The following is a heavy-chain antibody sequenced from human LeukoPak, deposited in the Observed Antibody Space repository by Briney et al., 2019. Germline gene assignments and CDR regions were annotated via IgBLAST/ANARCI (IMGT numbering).Heavy chain of an antibody. CDR2: INHSGST. CDR1: GGSFSGYY. V-gene: IGHV4-34*01. CDR3: ARGRPGSSGWYGRFDY. J-gene: IGHJ4*02. Sequence: SETLSLTCAVYGGSFSGYYWSWIRQPPGKGLEWIGEINHSGSTNYNPSLKSRVTISVDTSKNQFSLKLSSVTAADTAVYYCARGRPGSSGWYGRFDYGGQGTLVTVAT. D-gene: IGHD6-19*01.